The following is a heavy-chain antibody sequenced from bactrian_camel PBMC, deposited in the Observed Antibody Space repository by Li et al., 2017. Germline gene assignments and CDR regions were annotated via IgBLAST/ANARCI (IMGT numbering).Heavy chain of an antibody. CDR1: GWTFSNYY. J-gene: IGHJ4*01. CDR2: IYSDGSSI. D-gene: IGHD6*01. Sequence: HVQLVESGGGLVQPGGSLRLSCVVSGWTFSNYYMNWVRQAPGKGLEWVSSIYSDGSSIYYADSVKGRFTISRDNAKNTVYLQMNSLKSEDTALYYCATTDPYGGSWYEDYWGQGTQVTVS. CDR3: ATTDPYGGSWYEDY. V-gene: IGHV3-2*01.